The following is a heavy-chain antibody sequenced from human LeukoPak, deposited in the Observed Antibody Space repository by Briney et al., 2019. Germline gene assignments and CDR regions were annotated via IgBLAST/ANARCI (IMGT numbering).Heavy chain of an antibody. Sequence: PGRSLRLSCAASGFSFSYSGMHWVRQAPGKGLEWVASVWFGESVQSYSDSVKGRFTISRDNSKNTVWLEMNSLRVEDTAVYYCAKGGSDTSKYYFDYWGQGALVTVSS. CDR2: VWFGESVQ. D-gene: IGHD3-10*01. CDR1: GFSFSYSG. J-gene: IGHJ4*02. CDR3: AKGGSDTSKYYFDY. V-gene: IGHV3-30*18.